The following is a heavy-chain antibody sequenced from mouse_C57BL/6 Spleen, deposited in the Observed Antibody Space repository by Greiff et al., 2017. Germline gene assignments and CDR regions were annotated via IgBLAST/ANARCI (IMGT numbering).Heavy chain of an antibody. CDR2: INYDGSST. D-gene: IGHD1-1*01. CDR3: ARALTTIVGYYFDY. CDR1: GFTFSDYY. V-gene: IGHV5-16*01. Sequence: EVQLVQSEAGLVQPGSSMKLSCTASGFTFSDYYMAWVRQVPEKGLEWVANINYDGSSTYYLASFKSRFIISRDNAKNILYLQMSSLKTEDTDTYDCARALTTIVGYYFDYWGQGTTLTVSS. J-gene: IGHJ2*01.